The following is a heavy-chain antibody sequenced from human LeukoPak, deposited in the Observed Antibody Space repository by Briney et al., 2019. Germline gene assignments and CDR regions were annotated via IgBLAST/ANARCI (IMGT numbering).Heavy chain of an antibody. J-gene: IGHJ3*02. V-gene: IGHV4-39*01. CDR3: ARVAVAATWADAFDI. Sequence: LGTLSLTCTVSGGSISSSNYYWGWTRQSPRKGLGWMGSIYYSGTPYYTPPLKSRVTISVDTSKNQFSLKVRSVTAADTAVYYCARVAVAATWADAFDIWGQGTMVTVSS. CDR2: IYYSGTP. D-gene: IGHD6-19*01. CDR1: GGSISSSNYY.